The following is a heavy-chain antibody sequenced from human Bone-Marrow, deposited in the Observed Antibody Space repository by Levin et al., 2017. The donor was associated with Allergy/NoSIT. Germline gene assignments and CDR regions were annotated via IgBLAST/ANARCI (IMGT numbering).Heavy chain of an antibody. J-gene: IGHJ4*02. CDR3: ARGWFGELLSH. Sequence: LPGGSLRLSCAASGFTVSSNYMSWVRQAPGKGPEWVSVIYSGGSTYYADSVKGRFTIPRDNSKNTLYLQMNSLRAEDTAVYYCARGWFGELLSHWGQGTLVTVSS. V-gene: IGHV3-53*01. CDR2: IYSGGST. CDR1: GFTVSSNY. D-gene: IGHD3-10*01.